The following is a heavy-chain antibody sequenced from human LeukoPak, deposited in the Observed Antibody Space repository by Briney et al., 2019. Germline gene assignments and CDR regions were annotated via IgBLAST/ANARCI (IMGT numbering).Heavy chain of an antibody. D-gene: IGHD2-2*01. CDR1: GGSFSGYY. CDR3: AEGYQLLS. Sequence: SSETLSLTCAVYGGSFSGYYWSWIRQPPGKGLEWIGEINHSGSTNYNPSLKSRVTISVDTSKNQFSLKLSSVTAADTAVYYCAEGYQLLSWGQGTLVTVSS. J-gene: IGHJ5*02. V-gene: IGHV4-34*01. CDR2: INHSGST.